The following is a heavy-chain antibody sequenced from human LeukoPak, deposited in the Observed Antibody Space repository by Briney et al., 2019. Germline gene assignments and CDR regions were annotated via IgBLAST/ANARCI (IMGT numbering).Heavy chain of an antibody. CDR1: GDSVSSNSVT. J-gene: IGHJ5*02. CDR2: TYYRSTWYN. V-gene: IGHV6-1*01. Sequence: SQTLSLTCAISGDSVSSNSVTWNWIRQSPSRGLEWLGRTYYRSTWYNDYAVSVRGRTTVNPDTSKNQFSLHLNSVTPEDTAVYYCARRLTQYDCFDPWGQGILVTVSS. D-gene: IGHD2-2*01. CDR3: ARRLTQYDCFDP.